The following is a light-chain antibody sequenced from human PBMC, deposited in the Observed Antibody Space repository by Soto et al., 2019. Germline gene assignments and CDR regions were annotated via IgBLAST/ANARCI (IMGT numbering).Light chain of an antibody. Sequence: EIVLTQSPATLSLSPGERATLSCRASQSVSSYLAWYQQKPGQAPRLLIYDASNRATGIPARFSGSGSGTGLTLTIISLEPEDFAVYYCQQRSNWPLITFGQGTRLEIK. CDR3: QQRSNWPLIT. CDR2: DAS. V-gene: IGKV3-11*01. J-gene: IGKJ5*01. CDR1: QSVSSY.